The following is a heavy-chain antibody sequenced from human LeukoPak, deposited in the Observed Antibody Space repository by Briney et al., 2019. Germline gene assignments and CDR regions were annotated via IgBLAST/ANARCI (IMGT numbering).Heavy chain of an antibody. CDR2: ISGSGGST. Sequence: GGSLRLSCAASGFTFSSYAMSWVRQAPGKGLEWVSAISGSGGSTYYADSVKGRFTISRDNAKNSLYLQMNSLRAEDTAVYYCARVSKGDYVWGSYAVYYYMDVWGKGTTVTVSS. J-gene: IGHJ6*03. CDR3: ARVSKGDYVWGSYAVYYYMDV. D-gene: IGHD3-16*01. V-gene: IGHV3-23*01. CDR1: GFTFSSYA.